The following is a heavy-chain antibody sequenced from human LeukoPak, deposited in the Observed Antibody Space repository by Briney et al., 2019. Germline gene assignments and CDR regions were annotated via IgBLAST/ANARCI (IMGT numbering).Heavy chain of an antibody. J-gene: IGHJ5*02. Sequence: SETLSLTCSVSGGSISSSDYYWSWIRQPPGKGLEWLGNIYYTGSTSYNPSLKSRVTLSVDTFKNQFSLHLRSVTAADTAVYYCARENYCTNGVCWAFDPWGQGTLVTVSS. D-gene: IGHD2-8*01. CDR2: IYYTGST. CDR1: GGSISSSDYY. CDR3: ARENYCTNGVCWAFDP. V-gene: IGHV4-39*07.